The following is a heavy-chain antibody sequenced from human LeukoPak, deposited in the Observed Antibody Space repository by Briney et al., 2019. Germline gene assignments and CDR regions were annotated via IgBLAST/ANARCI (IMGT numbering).Heavy chain of an antibody. Sequence: GGSLRLSCVASGFSIGPFWMTWVRQAPGKGLEWVANIRGDASRLYYVDSVKGRFTISRDNAKNSLYLQMSNLRAEDTSVYYCAKSDSSSWYVFDYWGQGTLVTVSS. CDR1: GFSIGPFW. D-gene: IGHD6-13*01. V-gene: IGHV3-7*01. CDR2: IRGDASRL. J-gene: IGHJ4*02. CDR3: AKSDSSSWYVFDY.